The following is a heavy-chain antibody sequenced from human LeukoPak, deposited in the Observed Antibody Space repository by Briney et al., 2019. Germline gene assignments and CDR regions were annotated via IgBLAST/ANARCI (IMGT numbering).Heavy chain of an antibody. J-gene: IGHJ4*02. Sequence: PGGSLRLSCAAFGFTFSSYAMSWVRQAPGKGLEWVSAISGSGGSTYYADSVKGRFTISRDNSKNTLYLQMNSLRAEDTAVYYCAKSPGYYDSSGYYFVHWGQGTLVTVSS. CDR1: GFTFSSYA. V-gene: IGHV3-23*01. D-gene: IGHD3-22*01. CDR2: ISGSGGST. CDR3: AKSPGYYDSSGYYFVH.